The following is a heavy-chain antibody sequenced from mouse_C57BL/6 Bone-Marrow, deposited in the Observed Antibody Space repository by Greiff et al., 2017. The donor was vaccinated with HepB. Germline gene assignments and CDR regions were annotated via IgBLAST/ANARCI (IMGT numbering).Heavy chain of an antibody. CDR2: INPYNGGT. D-gene: IGHD1-1*01. CDR1: GYTFTDYY. J-gene: IGHJ2*01. V-gene: IGHV1-19*01. CDR3: ARTFITTVVPANWEEGSFGY. Sequence: VQLQQSGPVLVKPGASVKMSCKASGYTFTDYYMNWVKQSHGKSLEWIGVINPYNGGTSYNQKFKGKATLTVDKSSSTAYMELNSLTSEDSAVYYCARTFITTVVPANWEEGSFGYWGQGTTLTVSS.